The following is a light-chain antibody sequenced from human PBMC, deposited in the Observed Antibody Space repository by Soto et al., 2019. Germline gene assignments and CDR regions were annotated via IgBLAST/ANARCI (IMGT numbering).Light chain of an antibody. J-gene: IGLJ1*01. CDR2: GNS. CDR3: QSYDSSLSGPYYV. Sequence: QSVLTQPPSVSGSPGQRVTISCTGSSSNIGAGYDVHWYQQLPGTAPKLLTYGNSNRPSGVPDRFSGSKSGTSASLAITGLQAEDEADYYCQSYDSSLSGPYYVFGTGTKVTVL. V-gene: IGLV1-40*01. CDR1: SSNIGAGYD.